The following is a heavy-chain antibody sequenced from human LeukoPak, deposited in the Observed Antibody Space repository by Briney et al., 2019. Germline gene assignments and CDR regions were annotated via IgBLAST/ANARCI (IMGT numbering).Heavy chain of an antibody. V-gene: IGHV3-30*04. CDR3: ARDEFIWGIAAAGTRVFDY. D-gene: IGHD6-13*01. J-gene: IGHJ4*02. Sequence: GRSLRLSCAASGFTFSSYAMHWVRQAPGKGLEWVAVISYDGSNKYYADSVKGRFTISRDNSKNTLYLQMNSPRAEDTAVYYCARDEFIWGIAAAGTRVFDYWGQGTLVTVSS. CDR1: GFTFSSYA. CDR2: ISYDGSNK.